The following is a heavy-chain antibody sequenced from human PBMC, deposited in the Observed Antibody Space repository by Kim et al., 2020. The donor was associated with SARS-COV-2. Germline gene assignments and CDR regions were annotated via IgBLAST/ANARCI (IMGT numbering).Heavy chain of an antibody. CDR2: INHSGST. V-gene: IGHV4-34*01. CDR3: ARRSYYDILTGHMGYYYGMDV. Sequence: SETLSLTCAVYGGSFSGYYWSWIRQPPGKGLEWIGEINHSGSTNYNPSLKSRVTISVDTSKNQFSLKLSSVIAADTAVYYCARRSYYDILTGHMGYYYGMDVWGQGTTVTVSS. J-gene: IGHJ6*02. D-gene: IGHD3-9*01. CDR1: GGSFSGYY.